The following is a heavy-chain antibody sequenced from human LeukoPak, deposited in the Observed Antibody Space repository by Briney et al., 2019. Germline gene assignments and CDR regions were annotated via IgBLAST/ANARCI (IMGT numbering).Heavy chain of an antibody. CDR1: GFTFADYA. J-gene: IGHJ4*02. CDR2: IRSKAYGGTT. V-gene: IGHV3-49*03. D-gene: IGHD3-22*01. Sequence: GGSLRLSCTASGFTFADYAMSWFRQAPGKGLEWIGFIRSKAYGGTTEYAASVKGRFTSSRDDSRGIAYLQVNSLKTEDTAVYYCTRGTDYYDSSSYYPENWGQGTLVTVSS. CDR3: TRGTDYYDSSSYYPEN.